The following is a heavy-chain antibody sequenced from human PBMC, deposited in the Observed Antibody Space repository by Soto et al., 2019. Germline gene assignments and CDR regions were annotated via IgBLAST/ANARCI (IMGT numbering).Heavy chain of an antibody. CDR2: IYYSGST. D-gene: IGHD3-10*01. CDR3: ARQGFGQLHGLVDV. Sequence: SETLSLTCTVSGGSISSYYWSWIRQPPGKGLEWIGYIYYSGSTSYNPSLKSRVTMSVDTSKNHFSLKVNSVTAADTALYYCARQGFGQLHGLVDVWGPGTTVTVSS. J-gene: IGHJ6*02. CDR1: GGSISSYY. V-gene: IGHV4-59*08.